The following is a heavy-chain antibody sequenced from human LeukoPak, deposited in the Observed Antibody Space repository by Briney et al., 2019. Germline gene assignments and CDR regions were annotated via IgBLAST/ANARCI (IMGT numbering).Heavy chain of an antibody. J-gene: IGHJ4*02. CDR2: INPSGGGS. Sequence: ASGKVSCKASGYTFTSYYVHWVRQAPGQGLEWMGVINPSGGGSSYAQKFQGRVTMTRDTSTRTVYMELSSLRSEDTAVYYCARDDYGRSTNPVDYWGQGTLVTVYS. D-gene: IGHD4-17*01. V-gene: IGHV1-46*01. CDR3: ARDDYGRSTNPVDY. CDR1: GYTFTSYY.